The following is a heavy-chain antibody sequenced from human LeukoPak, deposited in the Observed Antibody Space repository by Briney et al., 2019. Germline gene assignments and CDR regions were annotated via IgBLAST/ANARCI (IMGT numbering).Heavy chain of an antibody. D-gene: IGHD6-25*01. J-gene: IGHJ4*02. CDR1: GGSISSGSYY. CDR3: ARANPLIAAEDY. CDR2: IYTSGSP. V-gene: IGHV4-61*02. Sequence: SETLSLTCTVSGGSISSGSYYWSWIRQPAGKGLEWIGRIYTSGSPDYNPSLKSRVTISVDTSKNQFSLKLSSVTAADTAVYYCARANPLIAAEDYWGQGTLVTVSS.